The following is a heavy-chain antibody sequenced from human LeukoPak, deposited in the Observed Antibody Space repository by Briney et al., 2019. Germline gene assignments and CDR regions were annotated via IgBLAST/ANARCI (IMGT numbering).Heavy chain of an antibody. Sequence: GGSLRLSCAASGFTFSSYSMNWVRQAPGKGLEWVSSISSSSSYIYYADSVKGRFTISRDNAKNSLYLQMNSLRAEDTAVYYCAVDSSGYYYFDYWGQGTLVTVSS. CDR1: GFTFSSYS. D-gene: IGHD3-22*01. CDR2: ISSSSSYI. V-gene: IGHV3-21*01. J-gene: IGHJ4*02. CDR3: AVDSSGYYYFDY.